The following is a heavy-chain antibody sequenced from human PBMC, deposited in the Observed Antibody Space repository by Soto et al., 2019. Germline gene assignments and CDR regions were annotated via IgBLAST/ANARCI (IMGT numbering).Heavy chain of an antibody. CDR1: GFTFSSYA. J-gene: IGHJ4*02. V-gene: IGHV3-23*01. D-gene: IGHD2-21*01. CDR2: ISATGGSA. CDR3: AKPPVINPMSYFDY. Sequence: HPGGSPRLSCAASGFTFSSYAMSWVRQAPGKGLEWVSAISATGGSAYYADSVKGRFTISRDNSKNTLFLQMNNLRAEDTAVYYCAKPPVINPMSYFDYWGQGTLVTVSS.